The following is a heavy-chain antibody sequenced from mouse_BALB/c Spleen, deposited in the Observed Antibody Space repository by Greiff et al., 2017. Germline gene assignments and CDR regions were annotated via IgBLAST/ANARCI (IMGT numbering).Heavy chain of an antibody. J-gene: IGHJ2*01. V-gene: IGHV5-17*02. CDR3: ARAYFDY. CDR1: GFTFSSFG. Sequence: EVKLVESGGGLVQPGGSRKLSCAASGFTFSSFGMHWVRQAPEKGLEWVAYISSGSSTIYYADTVKGRFTISRGNPKNTLFLQMTSLRSEDTAMYYCARAYFDYWGQGTTLTVSS. CDR2: ISSGSSTI.